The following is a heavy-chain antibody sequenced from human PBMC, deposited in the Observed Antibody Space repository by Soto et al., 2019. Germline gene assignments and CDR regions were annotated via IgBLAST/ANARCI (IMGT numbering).Heavy chain of an antibody. Sequence: VQVCCRAPGYTFTSYTINWGRQAPGQGLEWMGWISAYNGNTNYAQKLQGRVTMTTDTSTSTAYMDLRSLRSDDTPVYYCARGVVGATTSTYFDYWGQGTLVTVSS. D-gene: IGHD1-26*01. CDR3: ARGVVGATTSTYFDY. CDR2: ISAYNGNT. V-gene: IGHV1-18*01. CDR1: GYTFTSYT. J-gene: IGHJ4*02.